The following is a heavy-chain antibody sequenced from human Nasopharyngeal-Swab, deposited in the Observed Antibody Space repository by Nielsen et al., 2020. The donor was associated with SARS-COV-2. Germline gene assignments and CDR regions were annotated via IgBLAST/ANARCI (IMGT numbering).Heavy chain of an antibody. CDR2: ISYDGRNK. V-gene: IGHV3-30*04. D-gene: IGHD4-23*01. Sequence: GESLKISRAASGFTFSSYAMHWVRQAPGKGLEWVAVISYDGRNKYYADSVKGRFTISRDNSKNTLYLQMNSLRAEDTAVYYCARVDYGGNSFGMDVWGQGTTVTVSS. CDR3: ARVDYGGNSFGMDV. J-gene: IGHJ6*02. CDR1: GFTFSSYA.